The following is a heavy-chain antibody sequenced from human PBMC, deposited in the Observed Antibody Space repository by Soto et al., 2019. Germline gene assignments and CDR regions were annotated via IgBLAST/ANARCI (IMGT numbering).Heavy chain of an antibody. CDR2: IYYSGST. V-gene: IGHV4-31*03. Sequence: QVQLQESGPGLVKPSQTLSLTCTVSGGSISSGGYYWSWIRQHPGKGLEWIGYIYYSGSTYYNPSLKSRVTISVDTSKNQFSLKLSSVTAAHTAVYYCARDGLFITGTSNDAFDIWGQGTMVTVSS. CDR1: GGSISSGGYY. D-gene: IGHD1-7*01. CDR3: ARDGLFITGTSNDAFDI. J-gene: IGHJ3*02.